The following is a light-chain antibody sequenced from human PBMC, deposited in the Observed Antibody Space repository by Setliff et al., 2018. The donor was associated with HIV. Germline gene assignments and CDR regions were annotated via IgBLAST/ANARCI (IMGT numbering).Light chain of an antibody. J-gene: IGLJ1*01. V-gene: IGLV2-14*01. CDR1: SSDVGGYNY. CDR2: DVS. Sequence: QSVLTQPPSASGSPGQSVTISCTGTSSDVGGYNYVSWYQQHPGKAPKLMIYDVSNRSSGVSNRFSGSKSGNTASLTISGLQAEDEADYYCSSYTSSSTFYVFGTGTKVTVL. CDR3: SSYTSSSTFYV.